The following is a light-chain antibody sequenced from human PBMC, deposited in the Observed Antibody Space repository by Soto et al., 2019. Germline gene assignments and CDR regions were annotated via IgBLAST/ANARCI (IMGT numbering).Light chain of an antibody. CDR1: QDISNY. CDR2: DAS. V-gene: IGKV1-33*01. J-gene: IGKJ4*01. CDR3: QQYDNLPLT. Sequence: DLQMTQSPSSLSASVEDRVTITCQASQDISNYLNWYQQKPGKAPKLLIYDASNLETGVPSRFSGSGSGTDFTFTISSLQPEDIATYYCQQYDNLPLTFGGGTKVDIK.